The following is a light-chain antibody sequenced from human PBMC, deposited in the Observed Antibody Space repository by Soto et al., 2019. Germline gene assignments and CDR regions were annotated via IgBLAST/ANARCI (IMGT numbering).Light chain of an antibody. CDR1: SSDVGGYNY. V-gene: IGLV2-8*01. Sequence: QSALTQPPSASGSPGQSVTISCNGTSSDVGGYNYVSWYQQHPGKAPKLMIYDVSERPSGVPDRFSGSKSGNTASLTVSGLQAEDEADYYCSSYGGSNNLIFGGGTKLTVL. J-gene: IGLJ2*01. CDR3: SSYGGSNNLI. CDR2: DVS.